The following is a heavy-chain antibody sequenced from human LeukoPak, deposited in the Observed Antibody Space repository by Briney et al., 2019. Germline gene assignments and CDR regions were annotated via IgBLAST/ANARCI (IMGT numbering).Heavy chain of an antibody. V-gene: IGHV1-69*01. D-gene: IGHD3-9*01. J-gene: IGHJ4*02. CDR1: GGTFSNYA. CDR3: TRDLYDRLTASYRDF. CDR2: IIPMLGTA. Sequence: GSSVKVSCKASGGTFSNYAITWVRQAPGQGLEWMGGIIPMLGTANYARKFQGRVTITADESTSTAYMELSSLRSEDTAVYYCTRDLYDRLTASYRDFWGQGTLVTVSS.